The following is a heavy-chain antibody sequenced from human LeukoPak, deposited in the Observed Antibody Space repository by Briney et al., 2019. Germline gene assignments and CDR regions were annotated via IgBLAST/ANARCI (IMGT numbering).Heavy chain of an antibody. CDR3: AKRFCSATRCFHFDY. CDR2: ISASGDNT. Sequence: GGSLRLSCAASRLTFAGYDMSWVRQAPGKGLEWVSTISASGDNTYYAGSVKGRFTISRDNSKNTLYLQMDSLRAEDTAVYYCAKRFCSATRCFHFDYWGQGTLVTVSS. V-gene: IGHV3-23*01. J-gene: IGHJ4*02. CDR1: RLTFAGYD. D-gene: IGHD2-2*01.